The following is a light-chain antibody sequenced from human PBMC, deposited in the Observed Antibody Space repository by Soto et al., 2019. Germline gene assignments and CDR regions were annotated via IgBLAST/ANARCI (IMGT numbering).Light chain of an antibody. CDR1: QSVRSTY. CDR3: QQYGSSPYT. CDR2: GAS. V-gene: IGKV3-20*01. Sequence: EMVLTQSPGTLSLSPGESATHSCRASQSVRSTYLAWYQQRPGQAPRLLIYGASIRATGVPDRFSGSGSGTDFTLTISRLEPEDFAVYYCQQYGSSPYTFGQGTKLEIK. J-gene: IGKJ2*01.